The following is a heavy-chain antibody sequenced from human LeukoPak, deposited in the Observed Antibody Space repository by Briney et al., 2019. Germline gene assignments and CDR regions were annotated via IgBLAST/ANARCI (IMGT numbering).Heavy chain of an antibody. Sequence: GGSLRLSCAASGFTFSSYWMSWVRQAPGRGLEWVANIKQDGSEKYYVDSVKGRFTISRDNAKNSLYLQMNSLRAEDTAVYYCARDYGYYGPGSYDYWGQGTLVTVST. V-gene: IGHV3-7*01. CDR3: ARDYGYYGPGSYDY. CDR1: GFTFSSYW. J-gene: IGHJ4*02. CDR2: IKQDGSEK. D-gene: IGHD3-10*01.